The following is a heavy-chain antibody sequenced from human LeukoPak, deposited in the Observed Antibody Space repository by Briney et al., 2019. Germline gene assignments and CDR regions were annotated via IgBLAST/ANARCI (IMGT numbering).Heavy chain of an antibody. J-gene: IGHJ5*02. CDR3: ARGMRGSSWYFNWFDP. D-gene: IGHD6-13*01. Sequence: SQTLSLTCTVSGGSISSGGHYWSWIRQHPGKGLEWIGYIYYSGSTYYNPSLKSRVTISVDTSKNQFSLKLSSVTAADTAVYYCARGMRGSSWYFNWFDPWGQGTLVTVSS. CDR2: IYYSGST. CDR1: GGSISSGGHY. V-gene: IGHV4-30-4*08.